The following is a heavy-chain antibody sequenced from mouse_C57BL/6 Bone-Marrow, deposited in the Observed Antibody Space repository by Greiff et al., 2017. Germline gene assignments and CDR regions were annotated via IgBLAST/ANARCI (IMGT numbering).Heavy chain of an antibody. V-gene: IGHV1-69*01. CDR3: ARWDYGSSYGY. D-gene: IGHD1-1*01. CDR1: GYTFTSYW. J-gene: IGHJ2*01. CDR2: IDPSDSYT. Sequence: QVQLQQPGAELVMPGASVKLSCKASGYTFTSYWMHWVKQRPGQGLEWIGEIDPSDSYTNYNQKFKGKSTLTVDKSSRPAYMQLSSLTSEDSAVYYCARWDYGSSYGYWGQGTTLTVSS.